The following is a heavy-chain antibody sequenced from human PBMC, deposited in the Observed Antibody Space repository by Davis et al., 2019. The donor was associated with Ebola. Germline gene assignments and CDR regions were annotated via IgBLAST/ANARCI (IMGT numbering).Heavy chain of an antibody. J-gene: IGHJ6*04. CDR2: ISSISSTI. CDR1: GFTFSSYS. CDR3: ARDGVLRFLEWLLLDYGMDV. Sequence: GGSLRLSCAASGFTFSSYSMNWVRQAPGKGLEWVSYISSISSTIYYADSVKGRFTISRDNAKNSLYLQMNSLRDEDTAVYYCARDGVLRFLEWLLLDYGMDVWGKGTTVTVSS. V-gene: IGHV3-48*02. D-gene: IGHD3-3*01.